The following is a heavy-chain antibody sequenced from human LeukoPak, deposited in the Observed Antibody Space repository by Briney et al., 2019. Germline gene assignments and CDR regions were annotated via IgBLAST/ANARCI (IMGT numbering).Heavy chain of an antibody. D-gene: IGHD3-22*01. CDR2: IYYSYST. CDR3: ARCGYYYGSSGLFFGY. V-gene: IGHV4-39*07. CDR1: GGSFSSSSYY. J-gene: IGHJ4*02. Sequence: WETLTLTCTVSGGSFSSSSYYWGRIPQPPGKGLDWIGTIYYSYSTYYNPSLKSRVTIRVDTTNNQFSQKQSSITADATTVYYGARCGYYYGSSGLFFGYWGGGTVVTVS.